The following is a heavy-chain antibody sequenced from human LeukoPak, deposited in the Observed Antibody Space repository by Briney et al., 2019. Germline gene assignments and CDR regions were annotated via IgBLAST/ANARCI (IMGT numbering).Heavy chain of an antibody. CDR1: GYSFTSYW. Sequence: GGSLRLSCKGSGYSFTSYWIGWVRQMPGKGLEWMGIIYPGDSDTRYSPSFQGQVTISADKSISTAYLQWSSLKASDTAIYYRARHFHHYYMDVWGKGTTVTVSS. J-gene: IGHJ6*03. CDR2: IYPGDSDT. CDR3: ARHFHHYYMDV. V-gene: IGHV5-51*01.